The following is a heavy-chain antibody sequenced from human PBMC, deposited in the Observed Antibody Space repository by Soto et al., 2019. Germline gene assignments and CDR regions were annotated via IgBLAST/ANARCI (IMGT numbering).Heavy chain of an antibody. D-gene: IGHD3-10*01. CDR1: GYMFNTYG. CDR2: ISVDNGNI. CDR3: ARTYGSGDYFLPFEY. V-gene: IGHV1-18*01. J-gene: IGHJ4*02. Sequence: QVQLLQSGAEVKKPGASVKVSCKASGYMFNTYGITWVRQAPGQGLEWMGWISVDNGNIDYAQKFEGRVTMTTDTSTSTAYMELKSLPSDDTAVDYCARTYGSGDYFLPFEYWGQGTPVSVSS.